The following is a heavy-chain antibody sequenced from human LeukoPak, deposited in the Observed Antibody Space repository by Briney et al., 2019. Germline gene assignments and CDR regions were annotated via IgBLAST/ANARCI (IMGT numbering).Heavy chain of an antibody. V-gene: IGHV3-64D*09. D-gene: IGHD3-22*01. CDR1: GFTFSSYA. CDR2: IRSNGGST. CDR3: VKHGYDTSGYYYVFSDY. J-gene: IGHJ4*02. Sequence: GGSLRLSCSASGFTFSSYAMHWVRQAPAKGLEYVSAIRSNGGSTYYADSVKGRFTISRDNSKNILYLQMSSLRAEDTAVYYCVKHGYDTSGYYYVFSDYWGQGTLVTVSS.